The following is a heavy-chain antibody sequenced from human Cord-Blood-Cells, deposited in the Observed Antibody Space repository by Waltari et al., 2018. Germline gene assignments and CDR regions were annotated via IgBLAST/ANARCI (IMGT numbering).Heavy chain of an antibody. Sequence: QVQLVQSGAEVKKPGSSVKVSCKASGGTFSSYAISWVRQAPGQGLEWMRGIIPIFGTANYAQKFQGRVTMTAEESTSTAYMELSSLRSEETAVYYCATVWQQLVNTPFDYWGQGTLVTVSS. CDR1: GGTFSSYA. CDR2: IIPIFGTA. D-gene: IGHD6-13*01. CDR3: ATVWQQLVNTPFDY. V-gene: IGHV1-69*01. J-gene: IGHJ4*02.